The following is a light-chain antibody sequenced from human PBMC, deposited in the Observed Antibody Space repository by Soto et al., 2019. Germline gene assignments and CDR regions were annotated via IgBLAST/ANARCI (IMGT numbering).Light chain of an antibody. V-gene: IGKV1-8*01. CDR3: QHYYNCPWT. J-gene: IGKJ1*01. CDR1: QDIHNY. Sequence: AVLLTQSPSSFSASTGDRATITCRASQDIHNYLAWYQQVPGKAPKLLLYAASILQTGVPSRFSGSGSGTDFTLNIDGLQSEDFATYFCQHYYNCPWTFGQGTTVE. CDR2: AAS.